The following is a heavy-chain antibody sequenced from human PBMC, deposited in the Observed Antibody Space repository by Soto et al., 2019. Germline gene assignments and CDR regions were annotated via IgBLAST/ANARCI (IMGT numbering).Heavy chain of an antibody. CDR3: ARDRGYPDSFDV. D-gene: IGHD1-1*01. J-gene: IGHJ3*01. Sequence: GGSLRLSCAASGFTFSSYDMQWVRQATGKGLEWVSAIGTAGDTYYPGSVKGRFTISRENAKNSLYLQMNSLRAGDTAVYYCARDRGYPDSFDVWGRGTMVTVSS. CDR2: IGTAGDT. CDR1: GFTFSSYD. V-gene: IGHV3-13*04.